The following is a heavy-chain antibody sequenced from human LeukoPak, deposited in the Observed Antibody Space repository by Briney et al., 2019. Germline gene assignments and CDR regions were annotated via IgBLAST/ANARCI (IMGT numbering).Heavy chain of an antibody. CDR1: GFTFSSYS. V-gene: IGHV3-48*01. CDR3: ARVIWSGYYQIDY. CDR2: IRSGGSIT. Sequence: QTGGSLRLSCAASGFTFSSYSMNWVRQAPGKGLEWVSYIRSGGSITRYADYVKGRFTISRDNAKNSLYLQMNSLRAEDTAVYYCARVIWSGYYQIDYWGQGTLVTVSS. D-gene: IGHD3-3*01. J-gene: IGHJ4*02.